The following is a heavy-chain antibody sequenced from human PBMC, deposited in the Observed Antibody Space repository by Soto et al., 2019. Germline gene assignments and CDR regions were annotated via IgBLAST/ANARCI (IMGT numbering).Heavy chain of an antibody. CDR1: GFSLSTSGVG. V-gene: IGHV2-5*01. D-gene: IGHD6-13*01. CDR3: AHRIAAAGYDY. Sequence: SGPTLVKPTQTLTLTCTFSGFSLSTSGVGVGWIRQPPGKALEWLALIYWNDDKRYSPSLKSRLTINKDTTKNQVVLTMTNMDPVDTATYYCAHRIAAAGYDYWGQGTLVTVSS. J-gene: IGHJ4*02. CDR2: IYWNDDK.